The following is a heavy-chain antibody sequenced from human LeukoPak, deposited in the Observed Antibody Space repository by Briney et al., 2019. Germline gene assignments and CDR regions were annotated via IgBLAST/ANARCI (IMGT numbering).Heavy chain of an antibody. Sequence: GGSLRLSCAASGFTFSSYGMHWVRQAPGKGLEWVAVISYDGSNIYYADSVKGRFTISRDNSKNTLYLQMNSLRAEDTAVYYCAKEMIMITFGRVIGKWFDPWGGGTLPTVSS. CDR1: GFTFSSYG. V-gene: IGHV3-30*18. CDR2: ISYDGSNI. D-gene: IGHD3-16*02. J-gene: IGHJ5*02. CDR3: AKEMIMITFGRVIGKWFDP.